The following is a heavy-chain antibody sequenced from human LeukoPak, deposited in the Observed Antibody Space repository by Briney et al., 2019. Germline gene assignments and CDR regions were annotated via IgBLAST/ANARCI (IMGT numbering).Heavy chain of an antibody. V-gene: IGHV3-23*01. CDR1: GFTLSTYA. D-gene: IGHD2-21*01. J-gene: IGHJ4*02. CDR2: TSSSDAGT. CDR3: AKAPVTSCRGAYCYPFDS. Sequence: GGSLRLSCAASGFTLSTYAMSWVRQTPGKGLEWVAATSSSDAGTYHADSVRGRFTISRDNSKDTLYLQMNSLRAEDAAVYFCAKAPVTSCRGAYCYPFDSWGQGTLVTVSS.